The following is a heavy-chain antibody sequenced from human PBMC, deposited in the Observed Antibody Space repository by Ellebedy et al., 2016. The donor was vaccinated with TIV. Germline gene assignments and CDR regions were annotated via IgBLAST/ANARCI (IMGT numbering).Heavy chain of an antibody. J-gene: IGHJ5*02. CDR3: ARLRDYYASGSYYKGWVDP. CDR2: INPGDSDT. V-gene: IGHV5-51*01. Sequence: GESLKISCKGSGYRFTSYWIGWVRQMPGKGLEWMGIINPGDSDTTYSPSFQGQVTISADKSINTAYLQWSSLKASDTAMYYCARLRDYYASGSYYKGWVDPWGQGTLVTVSS. D-gene: IGHD3-10*01. CDR1: GYRFTSYW.